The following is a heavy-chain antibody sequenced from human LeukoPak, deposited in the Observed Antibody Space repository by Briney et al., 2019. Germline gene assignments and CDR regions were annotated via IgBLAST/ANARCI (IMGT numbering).Heavy chain of an antibody. CDR2: ISWNSGSI. J-gene: IGHJ4*02. CDR3: AKHAASINVVATISFDY. V-gene: IGHV3-9*01. Sequence: PGRSLRLSCAASGFTFDDYAMHWVRQAPGKGLEWVSGISWNSGSIGYADSVKGRFTISRDNSKNTLYLQMNSLRAEDTAVYYCAKHAASINVVATISFDYWGQGTLVTVSS. CDR1: GFTFDDYA. D-gene: IGHD2-21*01.